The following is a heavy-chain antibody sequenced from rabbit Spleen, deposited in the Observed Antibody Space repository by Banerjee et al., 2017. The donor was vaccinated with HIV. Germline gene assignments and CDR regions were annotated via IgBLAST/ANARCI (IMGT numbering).Heavy chain of an antibody. CDR2: VYAGSSGTT. V-gene: IGHV1S45*01. J-gene: IGHJ3*01. CDR3: ARDSAGDAGWGYVGL. D-gene: IGHD4-2*01. Sequence: EESGGGLVQPEGSLTLTCTASGFSFSSSSWICWVRQAPGKGLEWIACVYAGSSGTTYYASWAKGRFTVSKTSSTTVTLQMTSLTVADTATYFCARDSAGDAGWGYVGLWGQGTLVTVS. CDR1: GFSFSSSSW.